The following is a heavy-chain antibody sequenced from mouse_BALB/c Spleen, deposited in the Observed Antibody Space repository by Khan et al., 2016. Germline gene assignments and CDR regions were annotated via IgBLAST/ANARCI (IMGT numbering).Heavy chain of an antibody. CDR1: LYTFTTAG. CDR2: INTHSGVP. J-gene: IGHJ2*01. D-gene: IGHD2-1*01. V-gene: IGHV9-4*02. Sequence: QIQLVPSFPSLPPPFSTFRISCNSSLYTFTTAGMQWVQKMPGKGLKWIGWINTHSGVPKYAEDFKGRFAFSLETSASTAYLQISNLKNEDTATYFCASGNYYFDYWGQGTTLTVSS. CDR3: ASGNYYFDY.